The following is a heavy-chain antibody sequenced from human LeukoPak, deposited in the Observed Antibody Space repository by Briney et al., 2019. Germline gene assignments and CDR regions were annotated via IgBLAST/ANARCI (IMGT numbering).Heavy chain of an antibody. CDR2: IIPILGIA. J-gene: IGHJ4*02. Sequence: SVKVSCKASVGTFSSYAISWVRQAPGQGLEWMGRIIPILGIANYAQKFQGRVTITADKSTSTAYRELSSLRSEDTAVYYCARDPTVISGFDYWGQGTLVTVSS. V-gene: IGHV1-69*04. D-gene: IGHD4-17*01. CDR3: ARDPTVISGFDY. CDR1: VGTFSSYA.